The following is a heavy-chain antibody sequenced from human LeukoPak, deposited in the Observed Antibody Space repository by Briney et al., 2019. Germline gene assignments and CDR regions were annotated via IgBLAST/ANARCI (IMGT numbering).Heavy chain of an antibody. CDR1: GGSISSYY. J-gene: IGHJ4*02. Sequence: SETLSLTCTVSGGSISSYYWSWIRQPPGKGLEWIGYIYYSGSTNYNPSLKSRVTISVDTSKNQFSLKLSSVTAADTAVYYCASHGGYPYFDYWGQGTLVTISS. CDR2: IYYSGST. V-gene: IGHV4-59*08. D-gene: IGHD6-13*01. CDR3: ASHGGYPYFDY.